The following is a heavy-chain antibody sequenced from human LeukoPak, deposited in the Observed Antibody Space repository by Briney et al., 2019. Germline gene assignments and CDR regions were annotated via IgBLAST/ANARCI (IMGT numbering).Heavy chain of an antibody. CDR3: AKVRNWAFDY. CDR1: GFTFDDFA. D-gene: IGHD7-27*01. CDR2: ISWNSGTM. J-gene: IGHJ4*02. V-gene: IGHV3-9*01. Sequence: GGSLRLSCAASGFTFDDFAMHWVRQAPGKGLEWVSGISWNSGTMGYADSVKGRFTISRDNAKNSLYLQMNSPRVEDTALYYCAKVRNWAFDYWGQGTLVTVSS.